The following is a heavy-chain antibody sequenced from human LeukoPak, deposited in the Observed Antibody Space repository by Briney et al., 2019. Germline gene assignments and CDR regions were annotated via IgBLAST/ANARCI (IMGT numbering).Heavy chain of an antibody. J-gene: IGHJ4*02. CDR3: ARATRYCSGGSCLDY. CDR1: GYTFTSYY. D-gene: IGHD2-15*01. Sequence: GASVKVSCKASGYTFTSYYMHWVRQAPGQGLEWMGIINPSGGSTSYAQKFQGRVTMTRDMSTSTVYMKLSSLRSEDTAVYYCARATRYCSGGSCLDYWGQGTLVTVSS. CDR2: INPSGGST. V-gene: IGHV1-46*01.